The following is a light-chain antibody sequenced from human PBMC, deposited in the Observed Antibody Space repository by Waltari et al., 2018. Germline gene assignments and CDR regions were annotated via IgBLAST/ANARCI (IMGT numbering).Light chain of an antibody. CDR2: KES. J-gene: IGKJ1*01. CDR3: QQYNSYST. Sequence: DIQMTQSPSTLSASVGDRVTITCRASQSISSWLAWYQQKPGKAPKPLIYKESSLESGVPSRFSGSGSGTEFTLTISSLQPDDFATYYCQQYNSYSTFGQGTKVEIK. V-gene: IGKV1-5*03. CDR1: QSISSW.